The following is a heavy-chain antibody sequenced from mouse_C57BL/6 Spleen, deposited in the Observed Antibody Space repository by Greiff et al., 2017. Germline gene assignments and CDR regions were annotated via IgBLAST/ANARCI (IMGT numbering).Heavy chain of an antibody. CDR2: ISYDGSN. V-gene: IGHV3-6*01. CDR1: GYSITSGYY. D-gene: IGHD2-3*01. J-gene: IGHJ2*01. Sequence: EVQLQESGPGLVKPSQSLSLTCSVTGYSITSGYYWNWIRQFPGNKLEWMGYISYDGSNNYNPSLKNRISITRDTSKNQFFLKLNSVTTEDTATYYCARVDGYFLYYFDYWGQGTTLTVSS. CDR3: ARVDGYFLYYFDY.